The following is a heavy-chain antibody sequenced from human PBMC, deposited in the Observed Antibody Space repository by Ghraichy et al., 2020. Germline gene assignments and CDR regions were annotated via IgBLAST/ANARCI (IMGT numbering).Heavy chain of an antibody. CDR3: AKNEDTAMAPEYFQH. CDR1: GFTFSSYA. Sequence: GGSLRLSCAASGFTFSSYAMSWVRQALGKGLEWVSAISGSGGSTYYADSVKGRFTISRDNSKNTLYLQMNSLRAEDTAVYYCAKNEDTAMAPEYFQHWGQGTLVTVSS. V-gene: IGHV3-23*01. CDR2: ISGSGGST. D-gene: IGHD5-18*01. J-gene: IGHJ1*01.